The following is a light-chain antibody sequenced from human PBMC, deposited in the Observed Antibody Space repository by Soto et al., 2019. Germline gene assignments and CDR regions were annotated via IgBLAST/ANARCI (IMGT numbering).Light chain of an antibody. V-gene: IGKV3-15*01. Sequence: EMVMTQSPATLSVSPGERATLSCRASQSVSRTLAWYQQRPGQAPRLLVYDTSTRATGIPGRFSGSGSGTDFTLTISSLQSEDFAVYYCQEYNNWPPMYTFGQGTKLEIK. CDR2: DTS. J-gene: IGKJ2*01. CDR3: QEYNNWPPMYT. CDR1: QSVSRT.